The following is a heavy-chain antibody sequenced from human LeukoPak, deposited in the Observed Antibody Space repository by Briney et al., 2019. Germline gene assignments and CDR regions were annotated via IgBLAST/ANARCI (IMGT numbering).Heavy chain of an antibody. CDR2: ISSSSSYI. J-gene: IGHJ4*02. V-gene: IGHV3-21*01. Sequence: PGGSLRLSCAASGFTFSSYSMNWVRQAPGKGLEGVSSISSSSSYIYYADSVKGRFTISRDNAKNSLYLQMNSLRAEGTAVYYCARDSGMVRGVYDYWGQGTLVTVSS. D-gene: IGHD3-10*01. CDR1: GFTFSSYS. CDR3: ARDSGMVRGVYDY.